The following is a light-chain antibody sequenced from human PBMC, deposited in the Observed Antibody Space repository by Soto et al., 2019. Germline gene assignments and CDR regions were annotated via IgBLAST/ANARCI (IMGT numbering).Light chain of an antibody. J-gene: IGLJ2*01. CDR1: SSDIGAYEH. V-gene: IGLV2-14*03. CDR3: ASKTTSSTVL. CDR2: DVR. Sequence: QSALTQPSSMSGSPGQSITISCTGTSSDIGAYEHVSWYQQRPGRAPKVLICDVRIRPSEVSNRFSGSKSGDTASLTISGLQAEDEAVYYCASKTTSSTVLFGGGTKLTVL.